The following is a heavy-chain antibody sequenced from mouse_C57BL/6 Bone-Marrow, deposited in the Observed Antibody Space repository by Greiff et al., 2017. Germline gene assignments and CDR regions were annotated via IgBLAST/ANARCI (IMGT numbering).Heavy chain of an antibody. CDR2: INYDGSST. CDR1: GFTFSDYY. D-gene: IGHD1-1*01. J-gene: IGHJ3*01. CDR3: ARGRYFGSAEFAY. Sequence: EVQLVESEGGLVQPGSSMKLSCTASGFTFSDYYMAWVRQVPEKGLEWVANINYDGSSTYYPDSLKSRFIISRDHAKNTLYLPMSSLKSEDTATYYCARGRYFGSAEFAYWGQGTLVTVSA. V-gene: IGHV5-16*01.